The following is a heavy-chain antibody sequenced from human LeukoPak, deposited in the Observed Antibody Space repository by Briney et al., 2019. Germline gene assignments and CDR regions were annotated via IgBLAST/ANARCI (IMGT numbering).Heavy chain of an antibody. D-gene: IGHD1-26*01. Sequence: SETLSLTCTVSGGSISSSIYYWGWIRQPPGKGLEWIGSIYYSGSTYYSPSLKSRVTISVDTSKNQFSLKLSSVTAADTAVYYCARDNQARKWELLPLNWFDPWGQGTLVTVSS. J-gene: IGHJ5*02. CDR1: GGSISSSIYY. CDR2: IYYSGST. CDR3: ARDNQARKWELLPLNWFDP. V-gene: IGHV4-39*07.